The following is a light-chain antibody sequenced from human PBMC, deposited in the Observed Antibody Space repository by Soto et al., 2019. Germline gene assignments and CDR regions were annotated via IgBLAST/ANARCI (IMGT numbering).Light chain of an antibody. Sequence: DIQMTQSPSSLSASVGDRVTITCQASRDIRKYLNWYQQKPGKAPKLLIYDASNLETGVTSMFSGSGSGTYFTFTISILQYEDIATYYCQQYHTLVSFGGGTKVEIK. CDR2: DAS. J-gene: IGKJ4*01. CDR3: QQYHTLVS. V-gene: IGKV1-33*01. CDR1: RDIRKY.